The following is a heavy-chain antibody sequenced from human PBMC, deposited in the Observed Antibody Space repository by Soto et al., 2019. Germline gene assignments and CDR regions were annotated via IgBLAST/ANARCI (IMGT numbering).Heavy chain of an antibody. CDR3: VRTAAAGKYYYGMDV. Sequence: CKGSGYSFTSYWIGWVRQMPGKGLELMGIIYPGDSDTRYSPSFQGQVTISADKSISTAYLQWSSLKASDTAMYYCVRTAAAGKYYYGMDVWGQGTTVTVSS. CDR2: IYPGDSDT. D-gene: IGHD6-13*01. J-gene: IGHJ6*02. V-gene: IGHV5-51*01. CDR1: GYSFTSYW.